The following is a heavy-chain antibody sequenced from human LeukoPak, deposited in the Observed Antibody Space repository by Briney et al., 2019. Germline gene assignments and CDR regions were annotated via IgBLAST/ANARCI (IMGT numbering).Heavy chain of an antibody. CDR1: GGSSSSSSYY. J-gene: IGHJ4*02. CDR3: ANLYGGNSNNYYCDY. V-gene: IGHV4-39*01. Sequence: SETLSFTCSAPGGSSSSSSYYWGWIRQPPGKGLEWIGSIHDSGSTDYNPYLESRVTISVDTSKNQFSLKLSSVTAADTAVYYCANLYGGNSNNYYCDYWGQGTLVTVSS. D-gene: IGHD4-23*01. CDR2: IHDSGST.